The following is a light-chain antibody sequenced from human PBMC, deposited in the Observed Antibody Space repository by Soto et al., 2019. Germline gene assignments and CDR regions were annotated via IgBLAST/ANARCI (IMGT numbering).Light chain of an antibody. J-gene: IGLJ1*01. Sequence: QSALTQPASVSGSPGQSITISCTGTSSVVGGYNYVSWYQQHPGKAPKLMIYEVSNRPSGVSNRFSGSKSGNTASLTISGLQAEDEADDYCSSYTSSSTLVFGTGTKVTVL. CDR3: SSYTSSSTLV. CDR2: EVS. CDR1: SSVVGGYNY. V-gene: IGLV2-14*01.